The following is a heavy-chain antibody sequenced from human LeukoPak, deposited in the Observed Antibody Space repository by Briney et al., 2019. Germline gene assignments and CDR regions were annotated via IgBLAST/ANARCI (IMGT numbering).Heavy chain of an antibody. CDR1: GGTFSRYA. J-gene: IGHJ3*02. D-gene: IGHD2-21*02. Sequence: GSSVKVSCKASGGTFSRYAISWVRQAPGQGLEWMGRIIPIFGIANYAQKFQGRVTITADKSTSTAYMELSSLRSEDTAVYYCAIGDRGVMKGAFDIWGQGTMVTVSS. CDR2: IIPIFGIA. CDR3: AIGDRGVMKGAFDI. V-gene: IGHV1-69*04.